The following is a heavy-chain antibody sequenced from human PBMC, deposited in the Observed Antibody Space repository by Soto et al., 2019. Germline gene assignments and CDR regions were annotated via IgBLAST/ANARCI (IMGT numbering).Heavy chain of an antibody. D-gene: IGHD2-15*01. CDR2: INYRGTT. J-gene: IGHJ4*02. CDR3: ARDAPGVAPY. Sequence: QVQLLESGPGLVKPSQTLSLTCTVSGGSIINGDTYLNWIRQHPEKGLEWMGYINYRGTTNYNPALKSRILISIDTSKNQFSLRLTSVTAADTAVYYCARDAPGVAPYWGQGTLVTVSS. CDR1: GGSIINGDTY. V-gene: IGHV4-31*03.